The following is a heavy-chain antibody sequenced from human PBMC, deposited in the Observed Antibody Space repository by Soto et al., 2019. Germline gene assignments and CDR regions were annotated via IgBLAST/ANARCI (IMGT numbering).Heavy chain of an antibody. CDR1: GGTFNSYI. V-gene: IGHV1-69*02. CDR2: IIPVLDVT. D-gene: IGHD7-27*01. J-gene: IGHJ6*02. Sequence: QVQLVQSGAEVKTPGSPVKVSCKASGGTFNSYIITWVRQAPGQGLEWMGRIIPVLDVTYYAQRFQARVTITADKSKSTAYMELSGLRSEDSAVYFCAKSPNPGSAKSAYYGIDVWGQGTTVTVSS. CDR3: AKSPNPGSAKSAYYGIDV.